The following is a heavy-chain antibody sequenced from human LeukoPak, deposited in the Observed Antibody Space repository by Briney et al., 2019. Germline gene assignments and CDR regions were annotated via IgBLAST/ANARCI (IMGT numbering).Heavy chain of an antibody. Sequence: PGGSLRLSCAASGFTFSSYAMRWVRQAPGKGLEWVSAISGSGGSTYYADSVKGRFTISRDNSKNTLYLQMNSLRAEDTAVYYCAKPTGVRGAPGWWGQGTLVTVSS. CDR1: GFTFSSYA. CDR3: AKPTGVRGAPGW. V-gene: IGHV3-23*01. D-gene: IGHD3-10*01. CDR2: ISGSGGST. J-gene: IGHJ4*02.